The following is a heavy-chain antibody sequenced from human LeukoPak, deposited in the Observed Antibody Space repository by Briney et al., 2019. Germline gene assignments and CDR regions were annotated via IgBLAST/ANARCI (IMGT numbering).Heavy chain of an antibody. CDR2: MNPNSGNT. V-gene: IGHV1-8*01. D-gene: IGHD1-26*01. J-gene: IGHJ4*02. CDR3: ARSKVGATTLPIDS. Sequence: GASVKVPCKASGYTFTSYDINWVRQATGQGLEWMGWMNPNSGNTGYAQTFQGRVTMTRNTSISTAYMEMNSLTSEDTAVYYCARSKVGATTLPIDSWGQGTLVIVSS. CDR1: GYTFTSYD.